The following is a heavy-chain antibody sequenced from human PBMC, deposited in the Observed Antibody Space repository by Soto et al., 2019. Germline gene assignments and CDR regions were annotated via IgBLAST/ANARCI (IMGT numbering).Heavy chain of an antibody. D-gene: IGHD6-19*01. CDR2: INPSGGST. V-gene: IGHV1-46*03. CDR3: ARATVGWLAFDY. Sequence: QVQLVQSGAEVKKPGASVKVSCKASGYTFTSYYMHWVRQAPGQGLEWMGIINPSGGSTSYAQKFQGRVTMTRDTSTSTVDMELSSLRSEDTAVYYCARATVGWLAFDYWGQGTLVTVSS. J-gene: IGHJ4*02. CDR1: GYTFTSYY.